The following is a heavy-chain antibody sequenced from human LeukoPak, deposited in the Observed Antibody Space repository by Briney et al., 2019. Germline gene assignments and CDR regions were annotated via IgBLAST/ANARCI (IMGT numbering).Heavy chain of an antibody. V-gene: IGHV5-51*01. D-gene: IGHD2-15*01. CDR1: GYSFTSYW. J-gene: IGHJ6*03. Sequence: GESLKISCKGSGYSFTSYWIGWVRQMPGKGLEWMGIIYPGDSNTRYSPSFQGQVTISADKSISTAYLQWSSLKASDTAMYYCARHGGARPEDYYYYMDVWGKGTTVTVSS. CDR2: IYPGDSNT. CDR3: ARHGGARPEDYYYYMDV.